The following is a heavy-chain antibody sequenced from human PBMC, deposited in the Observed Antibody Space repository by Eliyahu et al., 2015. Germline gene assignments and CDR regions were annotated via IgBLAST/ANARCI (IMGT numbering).Heavy chain of an antibody. Sequence: QVQLVQPGAEVKKPGSSVKVSCKASGGTFXSYAXXWVRQAPGQGLEGMGRIIPILGIANYAQKFQGRVTITADKSTSTAYMELSSLRSEDTAVYYCARDSYYGSGSYGHLRVTTFDYWGQGTLVTVSS. CDR1: GGTFXSYA. V-gene: IGHV1-69*04. D-gene: IGHD3-10*01. CDR2: IIPILGIA. J-gene: IGHJ4*02. CDR3: ARDSYYGSGSYGHLRVTTFDY.